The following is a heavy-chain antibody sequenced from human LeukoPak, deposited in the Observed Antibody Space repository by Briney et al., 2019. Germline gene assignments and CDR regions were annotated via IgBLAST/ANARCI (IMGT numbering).Heavy chain of an antibody. CDR3: ARNYYDSSGYLGAFDI. V-gene: IGHV1-69*13. CDR2: IIPIFGTA. D-gene: IGHD3-22*01. J-gene: IGHJ3*02. CDR1: GGTFSSYA. Sequence: WASVKVSCKASGGTFSSYAISWVRQAPGQGPEWMGGIIPIFGTANYAQKFQGRVTITADESTSTAYMELSSLRSEDTAVYYCARNYYDSSGYLGAFDIWGQGTMVTVSS.